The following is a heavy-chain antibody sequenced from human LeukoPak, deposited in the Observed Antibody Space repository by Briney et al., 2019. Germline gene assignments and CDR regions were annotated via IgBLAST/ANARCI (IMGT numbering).Heavy chain of an antibody. V-gene: IGHV4-39*01. Sequence: SETLSLTCTVSGASISSSSYYWGWIRQPPGKGLEWIVSIYHSGGTYYNPSLKSRVTISVDTSKNQFSLKLSSVTAADTAVYYCARHDRIQLWLVPFDYWGQGTLVTVSS. CDR2: IYHSGGT. CDR3: ARHDRIQLWLVPFDY. CDR1: GASISSSSYY. D-gene: IGHD5-18*01. J-gene: IGHJ4*02.